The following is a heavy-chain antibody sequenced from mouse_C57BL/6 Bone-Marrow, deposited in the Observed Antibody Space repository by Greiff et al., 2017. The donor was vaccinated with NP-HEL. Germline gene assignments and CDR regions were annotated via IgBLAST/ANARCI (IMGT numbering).Heavy chain of an antibody. V-gene: IGHV1-81*01. CDR3: ARDRASTMVTNYFDY. D-gene: IGHD2-2*01. CDR2: IYPRSGNT. CDR1: GYTFTSYG. Sequence: QVQLQQSGAELARPGASVKLSCKASGYTFTSYGISWVKQRTGQGLEWIGEIYPRSGNTYYNEKFKGKATLTADKSSSTAYMELRSLTSEDSAVYFCARDRASTMVTNYFDYWGQGTTLTVSS. J-gene: IGHJ2*01.